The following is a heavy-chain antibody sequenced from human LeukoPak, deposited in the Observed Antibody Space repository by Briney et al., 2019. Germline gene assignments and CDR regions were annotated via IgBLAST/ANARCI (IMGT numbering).Heavy chain of an antibody. Sequence: GSLRLSCAASGFTFSDYYMSWIRQPPGKGLEWIGYIYYSGSTNYNPSLKSRVTISVDTSMNQFSLKLSSVTAADTAVYYCARANPYDILTGYYRVIDYWGQGTLVTVSS. CDR2: IYYSGST. CDR1: GFTFSDYY. CDR3: ARANPYDILTGYYRVIDY. J-gene: IGHJ4*02. V-gene: IGHV4-59*01. D-gene: IGHD3-9*01.